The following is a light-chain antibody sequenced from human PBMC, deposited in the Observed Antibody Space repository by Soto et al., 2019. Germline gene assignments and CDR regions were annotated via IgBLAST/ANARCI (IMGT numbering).Light chain of an antibody. Sequence: EVVLTQSPVTLSLSPGERATLSCRASQSVGTFLAWYQQKPGQAPRLIIFDTSNRATGIPARFSGTGSGTEFALTISSVEPEDFAVYFCQHRTNWPRTFGQGTKLDIK. CDR3: QHRTNWPRT. V-gene: IGKV3-11*01. CDR1: QSVGTF. J-gene: IGKJ2*01. CDR2: DTS.